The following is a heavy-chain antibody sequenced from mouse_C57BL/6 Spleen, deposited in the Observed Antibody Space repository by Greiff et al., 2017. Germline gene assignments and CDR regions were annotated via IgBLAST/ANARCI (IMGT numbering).Heavy chain of an antibody. CDR2: IRSKSSNYAT. CDR3: VREYGNLYYYAMDY. Sequence: DVHLVESGGGLVQPKGSLKLSCAASGFTFNTYAMHWVRQAPGKGLEWVARIRSKSSNYATYYADSVKDRFTISRDDSQSMLYLQMNNLKTEDTAMYYCVREYGNLYYYAMDYWGQGTSVTVSS. D-gene: IGHD2-1*01. J-gene: IGHJ4*01. CDR1: GFTFNTYA. V-gene: IGHV10-3*01.